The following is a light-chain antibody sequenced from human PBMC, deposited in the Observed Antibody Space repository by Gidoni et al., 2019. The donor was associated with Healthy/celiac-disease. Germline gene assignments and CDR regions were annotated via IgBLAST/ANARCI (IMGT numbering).Light chain of an antibody. Sequence: EIVMTTSPATLSVSPGERATLSCRASQSVSSYLAWYQQKPGQAPRLLIYGASTRATGIPARFSGSGSGTEFTLTISSLQSEDFAVYYCQQYNNWPPLTFGGGTKVEIK. V-gene: IGKV3-15*01. CDR1: QSVSSY. CDR2: GAS. CDR3: QQYNNWPPLT. J-gene: IGKJ4*01.